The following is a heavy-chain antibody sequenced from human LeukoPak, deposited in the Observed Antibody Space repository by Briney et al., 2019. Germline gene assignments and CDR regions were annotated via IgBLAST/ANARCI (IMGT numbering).Heavy chain of an antibody. J-gene: IGHJ5*02. CDR3: AKDSHDYGGSGGIDP. CDR2: ISWNGGSI. D-gene: IGHD4-23*01. CDR1: GFTFDDYA. V-gene: IGHV3-9*01. Sequence: GRSLRLSCAASGFTFDDYAMHWVRQAPGKGLEWVSGISWNGGSIGYADSVKGRFTISRDNAKNSLYLQMNSLRAEDTALYYCAKDSHDYGGSGGIDPWGQGTLVTVSS.